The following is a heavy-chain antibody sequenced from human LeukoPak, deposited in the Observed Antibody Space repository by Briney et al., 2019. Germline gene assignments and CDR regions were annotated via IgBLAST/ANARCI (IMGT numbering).Heavy chain of an antibody. D-gene: IGHD3-22*01. CDR3: ARTGYYDSSGYYANWYFDL. CDR2: ISSNSSYI. J-gene: IGHJ2*01. Sequence: PGGSLRLSCAASGFTFSSYSMNWVRQAPGKGLEWVSSISSNSSYIYYADSVKGRFTISRDNAKNSLYLQMNSLRAEDTAVYYCARTGYYDSSGYYANWYFDLWGRGTLVTVSS. CDR1: GFTFSSYS. V-gene: IGHV3-21*01.